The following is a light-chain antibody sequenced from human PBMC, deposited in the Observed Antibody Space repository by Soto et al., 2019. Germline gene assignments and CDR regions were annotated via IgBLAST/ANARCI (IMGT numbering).Light chain of an antibody. Sequence: EIVLTQSPVTLSLSPGERATLSCRASQSVSSSSLAWYQQKRGQAPRLLIHGASSRATGIPDRFSGSGSGTDFTLTISRLEPEDFAVYYCQQYGGSPRTFGQGTKVDIK. J-gene: IGKJ1*01. V-gene: IGKV3-20*01. CDR2: GAS. CDR3: QQYGGSPRT. CDR1: QSVSSSS.